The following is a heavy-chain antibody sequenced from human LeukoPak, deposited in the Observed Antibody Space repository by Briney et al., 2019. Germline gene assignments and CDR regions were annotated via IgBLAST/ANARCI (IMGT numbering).Heavy chain of an antibody. CDR2: INPNSGGT. V-gene: IGHV1-2*06. CDR3: ARAKAVQSRYYYYGMDV. D-gene: IGHD3-10*01. Sequence: ASVKVSCKASGYTFTGYYMHWVRQAPGQGLEWMGRINPNSGGTNYAQKFQGRVTMTRDTSISTAYMELSRLRSDDTAVYYCARAKAVQSRYYYYGMDVWGQGTTVTVSS. J-gene: IGHJ6*02. CDR1: GYTFTGYY.